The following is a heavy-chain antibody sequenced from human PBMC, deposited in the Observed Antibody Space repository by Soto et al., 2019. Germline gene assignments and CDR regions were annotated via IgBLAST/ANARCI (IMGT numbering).Heavy chain of an antibody. CDR1: GGTFSGYA. D-gene: IGHD1-1*01. V-gene: IGHV1-69*01. CDR3: ARDPRRITGTTSSEDFQH. Sequence: QAQLMQSGAEVKKPGSSVKVSCKASGGTFSGYAINWVRQAPGQGLEWMGGIIPLLGITDYGQKFQGRITIAADESTGTAYIDLRGLRSEDTAVYYGARDPRRITGTTSSEDFQHWGQGTLVSGSS. J-gene: IGHJ1*01. CDR2: IIPLLGIT.